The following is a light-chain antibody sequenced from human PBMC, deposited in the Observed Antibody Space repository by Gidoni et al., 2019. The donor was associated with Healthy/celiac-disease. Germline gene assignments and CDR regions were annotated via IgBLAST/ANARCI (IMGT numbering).Light chain of an antibody. Sequence: EIVLTQSPGTLSLSPGERATLSCRASQSVSSSYLDWYQHKPGQAPRLLIYGASSRATGIPDRFRGSGSGTDFTLTISRLEPEDFAVYYCQQYGSSPHTFGQGTKLEIK. J-gene: IGKJ2*01. V-gene: IGKV3-20*01. CDR2: GAS. CDR3: QQYGSSPHT. CDR1: QSVSSSY.